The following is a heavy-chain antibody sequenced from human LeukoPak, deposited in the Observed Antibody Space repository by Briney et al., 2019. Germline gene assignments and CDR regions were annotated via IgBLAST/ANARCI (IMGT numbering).Heavy chain of an antibody. Sequence: GGSLRLFCAAPGFTFDDYAMHWVRQAPGKGLEWISGIRWNSGSIGYADSVKGRFTISRDNAKNSLYLQMNSLRAEDMALYYCAKGSSGSYGRDAFDIWGQGTMVTVSS. CDR3: AKGSSGSYGRDAFDI. J-gene: IGHJ3*02. D-gene: IGHD1-26*01. CDR1: GFTFDDYA. CDR2: IRWNSGSI. V-gene: IGHV3-9*03.